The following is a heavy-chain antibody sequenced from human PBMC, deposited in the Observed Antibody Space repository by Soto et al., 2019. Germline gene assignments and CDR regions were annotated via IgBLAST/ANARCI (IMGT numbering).Heavy chain of an antibody. J-gene: IGHJ4*02. D-gene: IGHD6-19*01. CDR2: LNPNSGDT. Sequence: ASVNVSCNASAYTFSSYYINWVRQATGQGLEWMGWLNPNSGDTGYAQKFQGRVTLTRNTSINTAYIELSSLTSDDTAVYYCATSGGGWYLYWGQGTLVTVSS. CDR3: ATSGGGWYLY. CDR1: AYTFSSYY. V-gene: IGHV1-8*01.